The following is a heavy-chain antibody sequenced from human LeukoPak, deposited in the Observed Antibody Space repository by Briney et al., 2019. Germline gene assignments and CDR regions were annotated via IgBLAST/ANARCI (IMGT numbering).Heavy chain of an antibody. J-gene: IGHJ4*02. CDR1: GGTFSSYA. CDR2: IIPIFGTA. CDR3: ASRIVGATTFDY. D-gene: IGHD1-26*01. V-gene: IGHV1-69*13. Sequence: GASVKVSCKASGGTFSSYAISWVRPAPGQGLEWMGGIIPIFGTANYAQKFQGRVPITADESTSTAYMELSSLRSEDTAVYYCASRIVGATTFDYWGQGTLVTVSS.